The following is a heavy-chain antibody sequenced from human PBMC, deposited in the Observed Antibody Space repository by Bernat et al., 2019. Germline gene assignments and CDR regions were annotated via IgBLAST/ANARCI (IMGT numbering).Heavy chain of an antibody. V-gene: IGHV2-5*02. CDR2: IYWDDDK. D-gene: IGHD5-18*01. CDR1: GFSLSTSGVG. J-gene: IGHJ4*02. Sequence: QITLKESGPTLVKPTQTLTLTCTFSGFSLSTSGVGVGWIRQPPGKALEWLALIYWDDDKRSSPSPKSRLTITKDTSKNRVVLTITNMDPVDTATYYCARVDTAMVTFDYWAREPWSPSPQ. CDR3: ARVDTAMVTFDY.